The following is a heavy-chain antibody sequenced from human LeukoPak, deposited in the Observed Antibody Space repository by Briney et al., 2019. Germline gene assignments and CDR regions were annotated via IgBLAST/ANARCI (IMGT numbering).Heavy chain of an antibody. J-gene: IGHJ3*02. CDR3: VSSIIGAFDI. Sequence: LETLSLTCTVSGGSISSSSYYWGWIRQPPGKGLEWIGSIYHSESTYYNPSLKSRITISLDTSKNQFSLKLSSVTAADTAVYYCVSSIIGAFDIWGQGTMVTVSS. D-gene: IGHD2-15*01. CDR1: GGSISSSSYY. V-gene: IGHV4-39*07. CDR2: IYHSEST.